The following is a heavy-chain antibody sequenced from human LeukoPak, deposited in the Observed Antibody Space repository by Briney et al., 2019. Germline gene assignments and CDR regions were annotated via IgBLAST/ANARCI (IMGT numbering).Heavy chain of an antibody. CDR1: GFTFTSYA. CDR3: TRGNYDDSPDY. D-gene: IGHD4-17*01. J-gene: IGHJ4*02. Sequence: GGSLRLSCAASGFTFTSYAMSWVRQAPGKGLEWVSTISGGSGDIFYADSVKGRFTISRDNAKNTLYLQMNSLRADDTAVYYCTRGNYDDSPDYWGQGTLVTVSS. CDR2: ISGGSGDI. V-gene: IGHV3-23*01.